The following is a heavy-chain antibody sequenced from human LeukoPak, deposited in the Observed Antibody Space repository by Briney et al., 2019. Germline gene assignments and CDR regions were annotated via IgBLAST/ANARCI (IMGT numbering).Heavy chain of an antibody. CDR2: IYYSGGT. V-gene: IGHV4-59*08. Sequence: SETLSLTCTVSGDSINSYYWSWIRLPPGKGLEWIGYIYYSGGTKYNPSLKSRVIMLMDTSKNQFSLRVSPVTAADTAVYYCARGLYSSTWPDIWGQGTLVTVSS. J-gene: IGHJ4*02. D-gene: IGHD6-13*01. CDR1: GDSINSYY. CDR3: ARGLYSSTWPDI.